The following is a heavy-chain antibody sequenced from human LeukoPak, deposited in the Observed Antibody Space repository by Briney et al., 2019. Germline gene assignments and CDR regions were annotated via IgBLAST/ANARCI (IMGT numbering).Heavy chain of an antibody. J-gene: IGHJ4*02. Sequence: GGSLRLSCAASGFTFSSYAMHWVRQAPGKGLEWVAVISYDGSNKYYADSVKGRFTISRDNSKNTLYLQMNSLRAEDTAVYYCAKDTNDILTGYYPNLYYWGQGTLVTVSS. CDR1: GFTFSSYA. CDR2: ISYDGSNK. V-gene: IGHV3-30*04. CDR3: AKDTNDILTGYYPNLYY. D-gene: IGHD3-9*01.